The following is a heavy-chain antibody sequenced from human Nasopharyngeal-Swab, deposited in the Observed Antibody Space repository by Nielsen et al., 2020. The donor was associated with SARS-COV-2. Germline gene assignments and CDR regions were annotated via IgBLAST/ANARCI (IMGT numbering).Heavy chain of an antibody. Sequence: SETLSLTCTVSGGSISSRRYYWGWIRQPPGKGLEWIGSIYYNGSTYYNPSLKSRVTISVDTSKNQFSLKLSSVTAADTAVYYCARPRADYYDSSGYWGQGTLVTVSS. D-gene: IGHD3-22*01. J-gene: IGHJ4*02. CDR1: GGSISSRRYY. V-gene: IGHV4-39*01. CDR3: ARPRADYYDSSGY. CDR2: IYYNGST.